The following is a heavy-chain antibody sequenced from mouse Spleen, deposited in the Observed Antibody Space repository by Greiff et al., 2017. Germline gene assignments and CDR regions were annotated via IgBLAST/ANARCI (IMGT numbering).Heavy chain of an antibody. CDR1: GYSFTGYY. Sequence: VQLQQSGPELVKPGASVKISCKASGYSFTGYYMNWVKQSPEKSLEWIGEINPSTGGTTYNQKFKAKATLTVDKSSSTAYMQLKSLTSEDSAVYYCAPSTVVATHWYFDVWGTGTTVTVSS. J-gene: IGHJ1*03. CDR3: APSTVVATHWYFDV. D-gene: IGHD1-1*01. V-gene: IGHV1-42*01. CDR2: INPSTGGT.